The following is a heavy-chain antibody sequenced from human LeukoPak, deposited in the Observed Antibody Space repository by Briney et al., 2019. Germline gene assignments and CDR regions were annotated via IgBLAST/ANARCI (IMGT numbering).Heavy chain of an antibody. V-gene: IGHV4-34*01. CDR3: ARHSRQRRRHWFDP. D-gene: IGHD6-25*01. CDR2: INHSGST. Sequence: SETLSLTCAVYGGSFSGYYWSWIRQPPGKGLEWIGEINHSGSTNYNPSLKSRVTISVDTSKNQFSLKLTSVTAADTAVYYCARHSRQRRRHWFDPWGQGTLVTVSS. CDR1: GGSFSGYY. J-gene: IGHJ5*02.